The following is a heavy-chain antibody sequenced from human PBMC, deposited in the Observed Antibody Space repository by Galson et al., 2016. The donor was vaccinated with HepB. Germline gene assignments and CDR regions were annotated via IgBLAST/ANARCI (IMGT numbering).Heavy chain of an antibody. CDR3: AHFEKTYDYFWGTYRYTFDY. CDR1: GFSLTTTGVG. J-gene: IGHJ4*01. D-gene: IGHD3-16*02. V-gene: IGHV2-5*01. Sequence: PALVKPTQTLTLTCTFSGFSLTTTGVGVNWFRQPPGKALEWLAVIYWNDDEFYSPSLISRLTITKDTSKNQVALTLTDIDPVDAATYYCAHFEKTYDYFWGTYRYTFDYWGHGTLFTFPA. CDR2: IYWNDDE.